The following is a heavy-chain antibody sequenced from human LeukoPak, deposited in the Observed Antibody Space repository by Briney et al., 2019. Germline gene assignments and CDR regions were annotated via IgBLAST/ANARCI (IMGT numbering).Heavy chain of an antibody. J-gene: IGHJ6*02. CDR3: ARDLISGTPPAHYGMDV. CDR2: TSNDGRNK. Sequence: PGGSLRLSCAASRFTFSLYAMHWVRQGPGKGLEWVAVTSNDGRNKYYADSVKGRFTMSRDNSKNTLYLQMNSLRAEDTAVYYCARDLISGTPPAHYGMDVWGQGTTVTVSS. CDR1: RFTFSLYA. D-gene: IGHD1-20*01. V-gene: IGHV3-30*04.